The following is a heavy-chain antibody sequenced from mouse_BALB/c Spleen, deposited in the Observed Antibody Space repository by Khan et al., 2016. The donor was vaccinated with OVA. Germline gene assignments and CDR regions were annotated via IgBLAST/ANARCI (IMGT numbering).Heavy chain of an antibody. Sequence: EVQLQQSGPGLVKPSQSLSLTCTVTGYSITSDYAWNWIRQFPGNQLEWMGYISYSGSTSYNPSLKSRISITRDTSKNPFFLQLNSVTTEDTATYYWARGGDYAYYCDCWGQGTTLTVSS. CDR2: ISYSGST. D-gene: IGHD2-4*01. CDR3: ARGGDYAYYCDC. CDR1: GYSITSDYA. J-gene: IGHJ2*01. V-gene: IGHV3-2*02.